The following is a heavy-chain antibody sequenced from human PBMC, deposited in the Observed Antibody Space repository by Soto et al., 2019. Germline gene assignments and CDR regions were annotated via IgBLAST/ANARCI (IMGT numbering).Heavy chain of an antibody. CDR2: ISDDGNIK. CDR3: AKDKGRRYFDY. V-gene: IGHV3-30*18. D-gene: IGHD1-26*01. CDR1: GFTFSSYA. Sequence: GGSLRLSCAASGFTFSSYAMSWVRQAPGKGLEWVALISDDGNIKYYADSVEGRFTISRDNSKDTLYLQMNSLRVEDTAVYYCAKDKGRRYFDYWGQGILVTVSS. J-gene: IGHJ4*02.